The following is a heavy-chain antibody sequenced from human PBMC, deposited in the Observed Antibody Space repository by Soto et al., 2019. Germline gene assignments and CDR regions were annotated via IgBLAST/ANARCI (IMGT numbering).Heavy chain of an antibody. CDR3: ARVGRFLEWLPYYMDV. CDR2: IYYSGST. J-gene: IGHJ6*03. CDR1: GGSISSGGYY. V-gene: IGHV4-31*03. D-gene: IGHD3-3*01. Sequence: QVQLQESGPGLVKPSQTLSLTCTVSGGSISSGGYYWSWIRQHPGKGLEWIGYIYYSGSTYYNPSLKSRVTISVDTSKNQFSLKLSSVTAADTAVDYCARVGRFLEWLPYYMDVWGKGTTVTVSS.